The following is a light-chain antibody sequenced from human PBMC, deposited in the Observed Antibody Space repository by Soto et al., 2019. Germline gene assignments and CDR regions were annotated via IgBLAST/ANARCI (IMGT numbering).Light chain of an antibody. Sequence: QSVLTQPPSASGTPGQRVTISCSGSSSNIGSNTVNWYQQLPGTAPKLLIYSNNQRPSGVPDRFSGSKSGTSASLAISGLQSEDEADYYCAPWDDSLNFVVFGGGTKLTVL. J-gene: IGLJ2*01. CDR1: SSNIGSNT. CDR3: APWDDSLNFVV. CDR2: SNN. V-gene: IGLV1-44*01.